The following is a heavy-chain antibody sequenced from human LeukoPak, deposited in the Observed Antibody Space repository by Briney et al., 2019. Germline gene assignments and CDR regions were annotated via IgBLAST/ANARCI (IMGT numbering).Heavy chain of an antibody. CDR2: ISGSGGSS. V-gene: IGHV3-23*01. D-gene: IGHD3-10*01. Sequence: GSLRLSCAASGFTFPSYAMSWVRQAPGQGLEWVSAISGSGGSSHYADSVKGRFTLSRDNSKSTLYLQMNSLRAEDTAVYYCAREYGSGSYYYDYWGQGTLVTVSS. CDR3: AREYGSGSYYYDY. J-gene: IGHJ4*02. CDR1: GFTFPSYA.